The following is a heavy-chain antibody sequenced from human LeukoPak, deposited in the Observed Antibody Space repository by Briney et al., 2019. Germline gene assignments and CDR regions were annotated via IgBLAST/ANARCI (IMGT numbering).Heavy chain of an antibody. CDR2: ISGSGGST. V-gene: IGHV3-23*01. J-gene: IGHJ3*02. CDR1: GFTPCSFA. CDR3: ARVRKQWLATDAFDI. D-gene: IGHD6-19*01. Sequence: PGGSLRLSCGASGFTPCSFAMSWVRQAPGKGLGWGSAISGSGGSTYYADSVKGRFTISRDNSKNTLYLQMNSLRAEDTAVYYCARVRKQWLATDAFDIWGQGTMVTVSS.